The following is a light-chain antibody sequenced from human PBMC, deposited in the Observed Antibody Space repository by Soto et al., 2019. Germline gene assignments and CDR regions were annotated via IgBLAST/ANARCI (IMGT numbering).Light chain of an antibody. CDR2: SAS. Sequence: DIQLTQSPSFVSASVGDRVTITCRASQDIGNFLAWYQQKPGKAPKLLIYSASTLQSGVPSGFSGSGSAAEFSLTISSLQPEDFAAYFCQQLNNYPLTFGGGTKVEI. CDR1: QDIGNF. V-gene: IGKV1-9*01. J-gene: IGKJ4*01. CDR3: QQLNNYPLT.